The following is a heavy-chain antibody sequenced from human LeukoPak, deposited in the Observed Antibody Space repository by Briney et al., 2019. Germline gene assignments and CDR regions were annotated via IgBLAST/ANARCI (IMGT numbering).Heavy chain of an antibody. CDR1: GGTFSSYA. Sequence: SVKVSCTASGGTFSSYAISWVRQAPGQGLEWMGGIIPIFGTTNYAQTFQGRVTITADESTSTAYMELSSLRSEDTAVYYCSRSHYSSYWDNGPHYYYYYMDVWGKGTTVTVSS. D-gene: IGHD6-6*01. CDR2: IIPIFGTT. V-gene: IGHV1-69*13. J-gene: IGHJ6*03. CDR3: SRSHYSSYWDNGPHYYYYYMDV.